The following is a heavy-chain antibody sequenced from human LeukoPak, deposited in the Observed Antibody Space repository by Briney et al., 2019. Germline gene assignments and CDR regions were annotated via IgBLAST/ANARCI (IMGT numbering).Heavy chain of an antibody. Sequence: GESLKISCEGSGYSFTSYWIGWVRQMPGKGLEWMGIIYPGDSDTRYSPSFQGQVTISADKSISTAYLQWSSLKASDTAMYYCARLRYVWGSNNWFDPWGQGTLVTVSS. J-gene: IGHJ5*02. V-gene: IGHV5-51*01. CDR1: GYSFTSYW. D-gene: IGHD3-16*01. CDR2: IYPGDSDT. CDR3: ARLRYVWGSNNWFDP.